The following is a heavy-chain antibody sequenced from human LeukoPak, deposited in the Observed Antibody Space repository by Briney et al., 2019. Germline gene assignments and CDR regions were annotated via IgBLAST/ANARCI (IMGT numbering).Heavy chain of an antibody. Sequence: SQTLSLTCAVSGGSISSGGYSWSWIRQPPGKGLEWIGYIYHSGSTNYNPSLKSRVTISVDKSKNQFSLKLSSVTAADTAVYYCARDLRGYSYGYVEWGRGTLVTVSS. CDR1: GGSISSGGYS. V-gene: IGHV4-30-2*01. CDR2: IYHSGST. CDR3: ARDLRGYSYGYVE. D-gene: IGHD5-18*01. J-gene: IGHJ4*02.